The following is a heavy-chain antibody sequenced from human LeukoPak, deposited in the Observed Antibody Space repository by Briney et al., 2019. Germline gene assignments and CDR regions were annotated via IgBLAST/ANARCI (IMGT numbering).Heavy chain of an antibody. CDR2: ISGSGGST. V-gene: IGHV3-23*01. CDR1: GFTFSSYA. J-gene: IGHJ1*01. CDR3: ATGNYYDSRGYYTFGH. D-gene: IGHD3-22*01. Sequence: GGSLRLSCAASGFTFSSYAMSWVRQAPGKGLEWVSAISGSGGSTYYADSVKGRFTISRDNSKNTLYLQMNSLRAEDTAVYYCATGNYYDSRGYYTFGHWGQGTLVTVSS.